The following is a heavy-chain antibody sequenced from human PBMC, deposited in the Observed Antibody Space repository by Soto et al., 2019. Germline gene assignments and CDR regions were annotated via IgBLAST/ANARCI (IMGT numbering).Heavy chain of an antibody. Sequence: PSETLSLTCAVYGGSFSCYYWSWIRQPPGKGLEWIGEINHSGSTNYNPSLKSRVTISVDTSKNQFSLKLSSVTAADTAVYYCAREWQLVGWFDPWGQGTLVTVSS. CDR3: AREWQLVGWFDP. J-gene: IGHJ5*02. D-gene: IGHD6-13*01. CDR2: INHSGST. CDR1: GGSFSCYY. V-gene: IGHV4-34*01.